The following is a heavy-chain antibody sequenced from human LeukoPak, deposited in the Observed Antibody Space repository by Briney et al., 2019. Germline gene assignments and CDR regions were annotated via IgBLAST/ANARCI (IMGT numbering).Heavy chain of an antibody. Sequence: PGGSLGLSCAASGFTFSSYAMHWVRQAPGKGLEWVAFIRNDGSDKYYADSVKGRFTISRDNSKNTLYLQMNSLRHEDTAVYYCASKTESGYWGQGTLVTVSS. J-gene: IGHJ4*02. D-gene: IGHD6-25*01. CDR3: ASKTESGY. V-gene: IGHV3-30*04. CDR1: GFTFSSYA. CDR2: IRNDGSDK.